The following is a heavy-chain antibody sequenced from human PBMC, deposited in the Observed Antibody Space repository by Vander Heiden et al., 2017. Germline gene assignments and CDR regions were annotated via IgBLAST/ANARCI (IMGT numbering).Heavy chain of an antibody. V-gene: IGHV4-61*01. CDR2: IFHSGST. CDR1: GGSVSSGMSY. J-gene: IGHJ4*02. CDR3: ARGRPGYSYGLDY. D-gene: IGHD5-18*01. Sequence: HPQHPGPRPAKPPATLSPTRTVTGGSVSSGMSYWRWIRQPPGKGLKWIAYIFHSGSTNYNPSLKSRVSISLDTSKSQFSLKLTAVSAADTAMYYCARGRPGYSYGLDYWGQGTPVTVSS.